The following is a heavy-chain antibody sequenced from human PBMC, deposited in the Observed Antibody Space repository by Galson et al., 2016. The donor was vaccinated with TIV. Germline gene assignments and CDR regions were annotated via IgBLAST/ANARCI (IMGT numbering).Heavy chain of an antibody. CDR3: AHSRGPDISYCSVHSCPRCFDY. D-gene: IGHD2-15*01. J-gene: IGHJ4*02. Sequence: PALVKPTQTLTLTCTFSGFSLSTYGMSVGWIRQPPGKALEWLALIYWNDDKRYSPSPNTRLTITKDTSRNQVVLTITNVDPEDTATYYCAHSRGPDISYCSVHSCPRCFDYWGQGTLVTVSS. V-gene: IGHV2-5*08. CDR2: IYWNDDK. CDR1: GFSLSTYGMS.